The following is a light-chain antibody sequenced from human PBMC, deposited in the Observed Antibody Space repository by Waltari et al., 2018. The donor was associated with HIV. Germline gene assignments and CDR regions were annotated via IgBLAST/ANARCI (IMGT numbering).Light chain of an antibody. CDR1: SSDGGGYNH. CDR3: VSYAGINNRWA. Sequence: QSALTQPPSASGSPGQSVTISCTGSSSDGGGYNHVSWYQQHPGKAPKFLLYEVTKRPSGVPDRFAGSQSGNTASLTVSGLQAEDEADYYCVSYAGINNRWAFGGGTKLTVL. V-gene: IGLV2-8*01. J-gene: IGLJ3*02. CDR2: EVT.